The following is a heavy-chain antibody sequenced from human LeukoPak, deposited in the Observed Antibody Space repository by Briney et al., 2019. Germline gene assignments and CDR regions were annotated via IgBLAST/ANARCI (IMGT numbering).Heavy chain of an antibody. J-gene: IGHJ1*01. CDR1: GYSFTDYY. V-gene: IGHV1-2*02. D-gene: IGHD3-22*01. CDR3: ARGYYDSSDFEYFQH. CDR2: INPNSGDT. Sequence: ASVKVSCKASGYSFTDYYMHWVRQAPGQGLEWMGWINPNSGDTNFAQKFQGRVTMTRDTSISTVYMELSRLRSDDTAVFYCARGYYDSSDFEYFQHWGQGTLVTVSS.